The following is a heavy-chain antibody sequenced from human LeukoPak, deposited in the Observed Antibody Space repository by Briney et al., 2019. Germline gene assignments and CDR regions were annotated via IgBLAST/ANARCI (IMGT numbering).Heavy chain of an antibody. CDR2: ISSSTTI. CDR3: ASGYSSGPVY. Sequence: WISYISSSTTIYYADSVKGRFTISRDNAKNSLYLQMNSLRAEDTAVYYCASGYSSGPVYWGQGNLVTVSS. D-gene: IGHD6-19*01. V-gene: IGHV3-69-1*02. J-gene: IGHJ4*02.